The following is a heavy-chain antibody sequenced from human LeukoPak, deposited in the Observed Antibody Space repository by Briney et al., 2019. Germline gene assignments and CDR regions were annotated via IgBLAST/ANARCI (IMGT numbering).Heavy chain of an antibody. CDR2: IYTSGST. CDR1: GGSISSGSYY. V-gene: IGHV4-61*02. Sequence: SQTLSLTCTVSGGSISSGSYYWSWIRQPAGKGLEWIGRIYTSGSTNYNPSLKSRVTISVDTSKNQFSLKLSSVTAADTAVYYCARGIAAEAPGGYFDYWGQGTLVTVSS. J-gene: IGHJ4*02. CDR3: ARGIAAEAPGGYFDY. D-gene: IGHD6-13*01.